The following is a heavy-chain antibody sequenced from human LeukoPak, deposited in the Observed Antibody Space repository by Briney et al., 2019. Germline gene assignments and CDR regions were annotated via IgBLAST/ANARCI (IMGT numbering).Heavy chain of an antibody. Sequence: PQTLSLTCTVSGGSISSGGYYWSWIRQHPGKGLEWIGYIYYSGSTYYNPSLKSRVTISVDTSKNQFSLKLSSVTAADTAVYYCARAIRGYSGYDDYWGQGTLVTVSS. J-gene: IGHJ4*02. CDR3: ARAIRGYSGYDDY. D-gene: IGHD5-12*01. V-gene: IGHV4-31*03. CDR1: GGSISSGGYY. CDR2: IYYSGST.